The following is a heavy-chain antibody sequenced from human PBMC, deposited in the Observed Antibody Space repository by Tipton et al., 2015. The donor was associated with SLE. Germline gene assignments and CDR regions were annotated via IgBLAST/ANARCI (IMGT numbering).Heavy chain of an antibody. Sequence: QSGAEVKKPGASVKVSCKASGYTFTSYDISWVRQAPGQGLEWMGWISTYTGDTNYAQKLQGRVTMTTDSSSSTAYMELRSLRSGDTAVYYCAERYDTFDIWGQGTMVTVSS. D-gene: IGHD1-1*01. CDR2: ISTYTGDT. V-gene: IGHV1-18*01. CDR1: GYTFTSYD. CDR3: AERYDTFDI. J-gene: IGHJ3*02.